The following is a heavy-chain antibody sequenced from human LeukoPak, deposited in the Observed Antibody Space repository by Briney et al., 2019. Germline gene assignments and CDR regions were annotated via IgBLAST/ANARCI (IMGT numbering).Heavy chain of an antibody. CDR2: ISYDGSNK. Sequence: PGGSLRLSCAASGFTFSSYSMNWVRQAPGKGLEWVALISYDGSNKYSADSVKGRFSISRDNSKNTLYLQLNSLRAEDTAVYYCAREYSSFRTFDYWGQGTLVTVSS. CDR3: AREYSSFRTFDY. D-gene: IGHD6-6*01. J-gene: IGHJ4*02. CDR1: GFTFSSYS. V-gene: IGHV3-30*05.